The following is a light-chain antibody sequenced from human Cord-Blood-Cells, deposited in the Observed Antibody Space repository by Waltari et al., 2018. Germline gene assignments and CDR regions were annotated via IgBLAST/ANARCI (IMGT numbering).Light chain of an antibody. Sequence: EIVLIQSPTTLPLSPGERATLACRASQSVSIYLAWYQQKPGQAPRLLIYDASNRATGIPARFSGSGSGTDFTLTISSLEPEDFAVYYCQQRSNWPPLTFGGGTKVEIK. CDR2: DAS. J-gene: IGKJ4*01. CDR1: QSVSIY. CDR3: QQRSNWPPLT. V-gene: IGKV3-11*01.